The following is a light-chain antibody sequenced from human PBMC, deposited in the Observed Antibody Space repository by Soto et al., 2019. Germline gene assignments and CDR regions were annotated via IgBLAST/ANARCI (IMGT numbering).Light chain of an antibody. V-gene: IGKV1-5*03. CDR2: KAS. Sequence: IQMTRSPSTLSGSVGDIFTISCRASQTISSWLAWYQQKPGKAPKLLIYKASTLKSGVPSRFSGSGSGTEFTLTISSLQPDDFATYYCQHYNSYSEAFGQGTKVDIK. CDR3: QHYNSYSEA. J-gene: IGKJ1*01. CDR1: QTISSW.